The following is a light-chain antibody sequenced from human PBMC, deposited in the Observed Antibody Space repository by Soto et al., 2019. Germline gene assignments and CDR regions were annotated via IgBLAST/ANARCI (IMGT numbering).Light chain of an antibody. CDR2: VSS. Sequence: DIQLTQSPSFLSASVGDRVTITCRASQDITSYLAWYQEKPGKAPQLLIYVSSTLQSGVPSRFSGSGSGTEFTLTISSLQPADFATYYCQQFNAYPLSFGGGTKVEIK. V-gene: IGKV1-9*01. CDR1: QDITSY. J-gene: IGKJ4*01. CDR3: QQFNAYPLS.